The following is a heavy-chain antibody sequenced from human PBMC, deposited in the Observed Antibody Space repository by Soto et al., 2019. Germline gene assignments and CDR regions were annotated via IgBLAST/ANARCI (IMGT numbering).Heavy chain of an antibody. CDR2: ISGSGRTT. Sequence: EVQLLESGGGLVQPGGSLRLSCAASGFTFGTYAMKWLRQAPGGGLECVSFISGSGRTTYYAGSVTGGFTVSRDNSKSPMYRQMNSLTAEDTALYYCARFRVPSYSYYYMDVWGKGTTVSVSS. J-gene: IGHJ6*03. V-gene: IGHV3-23*01. CDR1: GFTFGTYA. CDR3: ARFRVPSYSYYYMDV.